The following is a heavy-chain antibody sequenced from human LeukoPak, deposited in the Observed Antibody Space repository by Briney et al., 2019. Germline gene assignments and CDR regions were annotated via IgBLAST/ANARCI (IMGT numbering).Heavy chain of an antibody. J-gene: IGHJ4*02. V-gene: IGHV3-30*03. D-gene: IGHD3-22*01. CDR3: AQPDSSGYYPPLAH. CDR2: ISYDGSNK. CDR1: GFTFSSYG. Sequence: GGTLRLSCAASGFTFSSYGMHWVRQAPGKGLEWVAVISYDGSNKYYADSVKGRFTISRDNSKNTLYLQMNSLRAEDTAVYYCAQPDSSGYYPPLAHWGQGTLVTVSS.